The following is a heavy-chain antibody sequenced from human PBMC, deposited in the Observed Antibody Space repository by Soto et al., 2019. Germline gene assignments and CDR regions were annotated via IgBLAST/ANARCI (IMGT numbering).Heavy chain of an antibody. CDR2: ITSSSNI. J-gene: IGHJ1*01. V-gene: IGHV3-11*01. Sequence: QVQLVESGGGLVKPGGSLRLSCAASGFTFSDFHMSWIRQAPGKGLEWVSYITSSSNIYYADSVKGRCTISRDNAKNSQYLQMNSLRAEDTSVYYCARGGETKTGIQHWGQGTLVTVSS. CDR1: GFTFSDFH. D-gene: IGHD2-8*01. CDR3: ARGGETKTGIQH.